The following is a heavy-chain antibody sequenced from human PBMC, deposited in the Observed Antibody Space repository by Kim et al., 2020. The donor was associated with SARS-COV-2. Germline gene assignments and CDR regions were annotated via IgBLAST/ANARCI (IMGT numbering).Heavy chain of an antibody. CDR1: GGSFSGYY. CDR2: INHSGST. Sequence: SETLSLTCAVYGGSFSGYYWSWIRQPPGKGLEWIGEINHSGSTNYNPSLKSRVTISVDTSKNQFSLKLSSVTAADTAVYYCARGRSCGGSCYSPFFDIWGQGTMVTVSS. V-gene: IGHV4-34*01. J-gene: IGHJ3*02. D-gene: IGHD2-15*01. CDR3: ARGRSCGGSCYSPFFDI.